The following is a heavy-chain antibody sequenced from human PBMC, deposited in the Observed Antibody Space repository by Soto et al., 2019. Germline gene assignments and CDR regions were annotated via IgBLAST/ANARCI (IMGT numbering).Heavy chain of an antibody. CDR3: ARAMVVTQNWFDP. Sequence: QVQLQESGPGLVKPSQTLSLTCTVSGGSISSGDYYWSWIRQPPGKGLEWIGYIYYSGSTYYNPSLKGRVTISVGTSKTQFSLKLRSVTAADTAVYYCARAMVVTQNWFDPWGQGTLVTVSS. CDR1: GGSISSGDYY. CDR2: IYYSGST. D-gene: IGHD2-21*02. J-gene: IGHJ5*02. V-gene: IGHV4-30-4*01.